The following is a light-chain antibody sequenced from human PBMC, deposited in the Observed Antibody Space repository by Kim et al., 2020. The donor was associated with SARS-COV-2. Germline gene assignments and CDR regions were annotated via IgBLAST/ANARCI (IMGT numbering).Light chain of an antibody. Sequence: LSPGERATLSCRASQSVSSSYLAWYQQKPGQAPRLLIYGASSRATGIPDRFSGSGSGTDFTLTISRLEPEDFAVYYCQQYGSSPRSFGQGTKLEIK. V-gene: IGKV3-20*01. CDR1: QSVSSSY. CDR2: GAS. J-gene: IGKJ2*03. CDR3: QQYGSSPRS.